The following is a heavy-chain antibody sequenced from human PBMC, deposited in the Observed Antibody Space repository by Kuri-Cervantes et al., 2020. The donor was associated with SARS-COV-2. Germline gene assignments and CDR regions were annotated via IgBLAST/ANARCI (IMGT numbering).Heavy chain of an antibody. D-gene: IGHD1-26*01. V-gene: IGHV3-23*01. CDR3: AKGPVGATGAFDI. CDR2: ISGSGGST. CDR1: GFTFSSYA. Sequence: GGSLRLCCAASGFTFSSYAMSWVRQAPGKGLEWVSAISGSGGSTYYADSVKGRFTISRDNSKNTLYLQMNSLRAEDTAVYYCAKGPVGATGAFDIWGQGTMVTVSS. J-gene: IGHJ3*02.